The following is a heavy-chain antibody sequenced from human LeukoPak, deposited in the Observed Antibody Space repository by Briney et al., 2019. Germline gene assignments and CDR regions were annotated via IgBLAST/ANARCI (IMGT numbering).Heavy chain of an antibody. CDR2: IYYSGST. V-gene: IGHV4-59*01. D-gene: IGHD3-9*01. CDR1: GGSISSYY. J-gene: IGHJ4*02. Sequence: SETLSLTCTVSGGSISSYYWSWIRQPPGKGLEWIGYIYYSGSTNCNPSLKSRVTISVDTSKNQFSLKLSSVTAADTAVYYCASVNYDILTGYYFDYWGQGTLVTVSS. CDR3: ASVNYDILTGYYFDY.